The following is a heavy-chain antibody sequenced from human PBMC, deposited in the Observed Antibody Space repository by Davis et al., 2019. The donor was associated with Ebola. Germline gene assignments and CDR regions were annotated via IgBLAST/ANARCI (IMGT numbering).Heavy chain of an antibody. D-gene: IGHD1-1*01. J-gene: IGHJ6*04. V-gene: IGHV3-7*01. CDR2: IKQDGSEK. CDR3: ARDREVQLEPDYYYYYGMDV. Sequence: GESLKISCAASGFTFSSYWMSWVRQAPGKGLEWVANIKQDGSEKYYVDSVKGRFTISRDNAKNSLYLQMNSLRAEDTAVYYCARDREVQLEPDYYYYYGMDVWGKGTTVTVSS. CDR1: GFTFSSYW.